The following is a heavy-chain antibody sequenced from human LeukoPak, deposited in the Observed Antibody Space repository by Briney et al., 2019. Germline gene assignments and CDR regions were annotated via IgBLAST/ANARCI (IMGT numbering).Heavy chain of an antibody. D-gene: IGHD1-1*01. V-gene: IGHV3-21*01. CDR3: ARDSPGTTASDY. J-gene: IGHJ4*02. CDR2: ISASGSYI. CDR1: GFTFDTYR. Sequence: GGSLRLSCAASGFTFDTYRMNGVRQAPGKGLEWVSSISASGSYIYYADSLKGRFTISRDNTKNSLFLQMNSLRAEDTAVYYCARDSPGTTASDYWGQGTLVTVSS.